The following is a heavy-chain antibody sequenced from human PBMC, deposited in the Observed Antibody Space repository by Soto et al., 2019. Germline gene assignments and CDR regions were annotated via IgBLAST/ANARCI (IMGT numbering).Heavy chain of an antibody. CDR1: GFSLTTSGEG. J-gene: IGHJ5*02. V-gene: IGHV2-5*02. CDR3: AHRAEAARPFDP. Sequence: QITLKESGPTLVKPTQTLTLTCTFCGFSLTTSGEGVGWIRQPPGKALEWLALIYWDDDKRYNPSLESRLPIXKXSSKSQVVLTITNMYPVDTATYYCAHRAEAARPFDPWGQGTLVTVSS. CDR2: IYWDDDK. D-gene: IGHD6-6*01.